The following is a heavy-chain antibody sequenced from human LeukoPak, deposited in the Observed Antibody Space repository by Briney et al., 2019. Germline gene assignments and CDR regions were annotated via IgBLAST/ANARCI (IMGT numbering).Heavy chain of an antibody. V-gene: IGHV3-23*01. Sequence: PGGSLRLSCAASGFTFSSYAMGWVRQTPGKGLEWVSTISGSGGSTYYADSVKGRFTISRDNSKNTLYLQMNSLRAEDTAVYYCTKEGTGGNPDYYWGQGTLVTVSS. J-gene: IGHJ4*02. CDR2: ISGSGGST. CDR3: TKEGTGGNPDYY. CDR1: GFTFSSYA. D-gene: IGHD4-23*01.